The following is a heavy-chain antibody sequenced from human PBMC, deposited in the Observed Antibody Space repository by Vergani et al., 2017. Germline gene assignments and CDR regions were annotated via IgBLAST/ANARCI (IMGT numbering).Heavy chain of an antibody. CDR3: AKASPAAAMVDY. CDR1: GFTFSSYG. V-gene: IGHV3-30*18. D-gene: IGHD2-2*01. J-gene: IGHJ4*02. Sequence: QVQLVESGGGVVQPGRFLRLSCAASGFTFSSYGMHWVRQAPGKGLEWVAVISYDGSNKYYADSVKGRFTISRDNSKNTLYLQMNSLRAEDTAVYYCAKASPAAAMVDYWGQGTLVTVSS. CDR2: ISYDGSNK.